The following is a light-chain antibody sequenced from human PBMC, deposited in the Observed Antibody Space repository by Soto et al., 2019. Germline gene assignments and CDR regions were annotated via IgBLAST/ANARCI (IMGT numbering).Light chain of an antibody. CDR3: CSYAGSSPYV. J-gene: IGLJ1*01. CDR2: EGS. Sequence: QSVLTQPASVSGSPGQSITISCTGTSSDVGSYNLVSWYQQHPGKAPKLMIYEGSKRPSGVSNRFSGSKSGNTASLTISGLQAEDEADYYCCSYAGSSPYVFGTGPKVTVL. V-gene: IGLV2-23*01. CDR1: SSDVGSYNL.